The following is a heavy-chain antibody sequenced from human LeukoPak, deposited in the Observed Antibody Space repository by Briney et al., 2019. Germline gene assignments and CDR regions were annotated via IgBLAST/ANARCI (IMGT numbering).Heavy chain of an antibody. V-gene: IGHV4-38-2*01. J-gene: IGHJ5*02. D-gene: IGHD6-13*01. CDR3: ARTIAAANWFDP. CDR2: IYHSGST. CDR1: GYSISSGYY. Sequence: SETLSLTCAVSGYSISSGYYWGWIRQPPGKGLEWIGSIYHSGSTYYNPSLKSRVTISVDTSKNQFSLKLSSVTAADMAVYYCARTIAAANWFDPWGQGTLVTVSS.